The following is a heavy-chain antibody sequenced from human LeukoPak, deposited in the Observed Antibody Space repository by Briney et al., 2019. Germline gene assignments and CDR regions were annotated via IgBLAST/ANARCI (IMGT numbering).Heavy chain of an antibody. J-gene: IGHJ4*02. D-gene: IGHD2-2*01. CDR1: GFTFDDYG. CDR2: INWNGGST. CDR3: ARGSGMPDYFDY. Sequence: GGSLRLSCAASGFTFDDYGMSWVRQAPGKGLEWVSGINWNGGSTGYADSVKGRFTISRDNAKNSLYLQMNSLRAEDTAVYYCARGSGMPDYFDYWGQGTLVTVCS. V-gene: IGHV3-20*04.